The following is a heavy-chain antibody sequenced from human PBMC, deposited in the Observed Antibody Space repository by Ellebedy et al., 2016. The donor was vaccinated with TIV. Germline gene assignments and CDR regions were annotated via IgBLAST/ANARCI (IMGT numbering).Heavy chain of an antibody. D-gene: IGHD5-18*01. CDR3: ARHTAMVNPLDY. CDR2: IYPDDSDT. Sequence: KVSXXGSGYSFTRYWIAWVRQMPGKGLEWMGIIYPDDSDTKYSPSFQGQITISADKSINTAYLQWSSLKASDTAVYYCARHTAMVNPLDYWGQGTLVTVSS. J-gene: IGHJ4*02. CDR1: GYSFTRYW. V-gene: IGHV5-51*01.